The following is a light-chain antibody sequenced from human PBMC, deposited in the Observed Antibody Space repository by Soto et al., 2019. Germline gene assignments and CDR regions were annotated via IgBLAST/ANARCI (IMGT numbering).Light chain of an antibody. CDR2: GAS. CDR3: QQYNNWPLVT. CDR1: QSVSSH. J-gene: IGKJ4*02. Sequence: EIVMTQSPATLSVSPGERATLSCRASQSVSSHLAWYQHKPGQAPRLLIYGASTRATGIPARFSGSGSGTXFTXXXXXLXXXXXXXXXXQQYNNWPLVTFGGGTKVEIK. V-gene: IGKV3-15*01.